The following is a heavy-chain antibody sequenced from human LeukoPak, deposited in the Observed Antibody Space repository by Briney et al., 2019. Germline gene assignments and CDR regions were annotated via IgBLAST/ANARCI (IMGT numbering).Heavy chain of an antibody. CDR3: ARDPGYLYYYGSGSYLDY. V-gene: IGHV3-30*03. CDR2: ISYDGSNK. Sequence: GGSLRLSCAASGFTFSSYWMSWVRQAPGKGLEWVAVISYDGSNKYYADSVKGRFTISRDNSKNTLYLQMNSLRAEDTAVYYCARDPGYLYYYGSGSYLDYWGQGTLVTVSS. CDR1: GFTFSSYW. J-gene: IGHJ4*02. D-gene: IGHD3-10*01.